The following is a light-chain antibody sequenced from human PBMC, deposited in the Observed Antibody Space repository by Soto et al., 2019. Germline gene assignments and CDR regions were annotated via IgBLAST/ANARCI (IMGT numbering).Light chain of an antibody. CDR3: AAWDDSLNGVV. CDR1: SSNIRSNT. V-gene: IGLV1-44*01. Sequence: QSVLTQPPSASGTPGQRVTISCSGSSSNIRSNTVNWYQHLPGTAPKLLIYIATHRPSGVPDRFSGSKSGTSASLAISGLQSEDEADYYCAAWDDSLNGVVFGGGTKVTVL. J-gene: IGLJ2*01. CDR2: IAT.